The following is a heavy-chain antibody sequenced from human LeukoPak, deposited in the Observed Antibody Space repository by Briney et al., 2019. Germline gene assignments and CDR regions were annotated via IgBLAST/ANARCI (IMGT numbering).Heavy chain of an antibody. Sequence: QPGGSLRLSCSASGFTFSTFPMHWVRQPPGKGLEYFSAISRNGDTTYYADSVKGRFTISRDNSKNTLYLQMSSLRPEDTAVYYCVKALTDDAFDIWGQGTMVIVSS. CDR3: VKALTDDAFDI. J-gene: IGHJ3*02. CDR1: GFTFSTFP. CDR2: ISRNGDTT. V-gene: IGHV3-64D*06.